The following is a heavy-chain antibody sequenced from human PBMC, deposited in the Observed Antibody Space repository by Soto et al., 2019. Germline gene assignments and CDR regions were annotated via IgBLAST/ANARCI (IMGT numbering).Heavy chain of an antibody. CDR2: IYPGDSDT. CDR1: GYSFAGYW. J-gene: IGHJ6*02. D-gene: IGHD4-4*01. Sequence: GESLKISCKGSGYSFAGYWIGWVRQLPGKGLEWMGIIYPGDSDTRYSPSFQGQVTISADKSISTAYLQWSSLKASDTAMYYCARLGGAYDYSNYYYYGMDVWGQGTTVTVSS. CDR3: ARLGGAYDYSNYYYYGMDV. V-gene: IGHV5-51*01.